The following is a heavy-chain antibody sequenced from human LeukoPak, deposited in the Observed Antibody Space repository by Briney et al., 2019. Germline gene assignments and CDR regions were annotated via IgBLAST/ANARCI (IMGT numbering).Heavy chain of an antibody. CDR1: GFTFSSYG. Sequence: GGSLRLSCAASGFTFSSYGMHWVRQAPGKGLEWVAVIWYDGSNKYYADSVKGRFTISRDNAKNSLYLQMNSLRAEDTAVYYCARVRRVIRAPYYFDYWGQGTLVTVSS. CDR3: ARVRRVIRAPYYFDY. J-gene: IGHJ4*02. CDR2: IWYDGSNK. V-gene: IGHV3-33*01. D-gene: IGHD3-22*01.